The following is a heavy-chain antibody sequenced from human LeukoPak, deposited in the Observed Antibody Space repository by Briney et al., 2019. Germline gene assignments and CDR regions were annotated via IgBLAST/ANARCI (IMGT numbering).Heavy chain of an antibody. V-gene: IGHV1-69*06. CDR3: ARSTERVLRYFDWYFDY. Sequence: ASVKVSCKASGGTFSSYAISWVRQAPGQGLEWMGGIIPIFGTANYAQKFQGRVTITADKSTSTAYMELSSLRSEDTAVYYCARSTERVLRYFDWYFDYWGQGTLVTVSS. J-gene: IGHJ4*02. CDR1: GGTFSSYA. D-gene: IGHD3-9*01. CDR2: IIPIFGTA.